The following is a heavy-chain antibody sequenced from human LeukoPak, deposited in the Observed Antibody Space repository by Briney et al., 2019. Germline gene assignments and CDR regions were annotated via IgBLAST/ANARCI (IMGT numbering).Heavy chain of an antibody. CDR2: INYSGNT. D-gene: IGHD3-10*01. CDR3: ASFSWGSGSYNQEAIWSWFDP. V-gene: IGHV4-59*08. Sequence: SETLSLTCTVTGDSVGTYYWSFIRQPPGKGLEWIGYINYSGNTNYTPSLKSRVTISVDTSKNQFSLKLSSVAAADTAVYYCASFSWGSGSYNQEAIWSWFDPWGQGTLVIVSS. J-gene: IGHJ5*02. CDR1: GDSVGTYY.